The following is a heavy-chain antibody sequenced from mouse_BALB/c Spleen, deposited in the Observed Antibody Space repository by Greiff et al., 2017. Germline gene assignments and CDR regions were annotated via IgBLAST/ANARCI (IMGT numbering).Heavy chain of an antibody. CDR2: ISSGGSYT. CDR3: TREYGKGGEMDY. D-gene: IGHD2-10*02. CDR1: GFTFSSYS. J-gene: IGHJ4*01. V-gene: IGHV5-6-4*01. Sequence: DVKLVESGGGLVKPGGSLKLSCAASGFTFSSYSMPWVRQTPEKGLEWVATISSGGSYTYYPDSVKGRFTISRDNANNTLYLQLSSLKSEDTAVYYCTREYGKGGEMDYWGQGTTVTVSS.